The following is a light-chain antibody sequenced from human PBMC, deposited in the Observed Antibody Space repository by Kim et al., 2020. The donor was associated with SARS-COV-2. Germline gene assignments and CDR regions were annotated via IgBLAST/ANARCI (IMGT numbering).Light chain of an antibody. Sequence: VSPGERAPLSCRASQSLSRNLAWYQQKPGQAPRLLIYGASTRATGIPARFSGSGSGTEFTLTISSLQFEDFALYYCQQYNHWPRTFGQGTKVDIK. CDR2: GAS. V-gene: IGKV3-15*01. CDR1: QSLSRN. J-gene: IGKJ1*01. CDR3: QQYNHWPRT.